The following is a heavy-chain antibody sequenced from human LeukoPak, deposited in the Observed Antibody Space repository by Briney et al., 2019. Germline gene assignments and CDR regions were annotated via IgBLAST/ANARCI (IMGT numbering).Heavy chain of an antibody. J-gene: IGHJ4*02. CDR2: IYTSGST. D-gene: IGHD6-13*01. V-gene: IGHV4-4*07. CDR3: ARDIAAAGKADY. Sequence: PSETLSLTCTVSGGSISSYDWSWIRQPAGKGLEWIGRIYTSGSTNYNPSLKSRGTMSVDTSKNQFSLRLISVTAADTAVYYCARDIAAAGKADYWGQGTLVTVSS. CDR1: GGSISSYD.